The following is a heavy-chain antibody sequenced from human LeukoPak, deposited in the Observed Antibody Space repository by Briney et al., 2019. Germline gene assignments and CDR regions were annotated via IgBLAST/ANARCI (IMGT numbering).Heavy chain of an antibody. CDR2: IYTSGST. CDR3: AREDDYSDSRVSFGI. Sequence: SQTLSLTCTVSGGSISSGSYYWSWIRQPAGKGLEWIGRIYTSGSTNYNPSLKSRVTISVDTSKNQFSLKLSSVTAADTAVYYCAREDDYSDSRVSFGIWGQGTMVTVSS. J-gene: IGHJ3*02. D-gene: IGHD2-15*01. CDR1: GGSISSGSYY. V-gene: IGHV4-61*02.